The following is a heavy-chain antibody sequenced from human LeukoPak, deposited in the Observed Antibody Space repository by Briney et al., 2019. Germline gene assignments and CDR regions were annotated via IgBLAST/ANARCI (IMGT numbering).Heavy chain of an antibody. CDR2: ISGSGGST. D-gene: IGHD3-9*01. CDR3: AKARLRYFDWYTA. CDR1: GFTFSSYA. J-gene: IGHJ5*02. V-gene: IGHV3-23*01. Sequence: GGSLRLSCAASGFTFSSYAMSWVRQAPGRGLEWVSAISGSGGSTYYADSVKGRFTISRDNSKNTLYLQMNSLRAEDTAVYYCAKARLRYFDWYTAWGQGTLVTVSS.